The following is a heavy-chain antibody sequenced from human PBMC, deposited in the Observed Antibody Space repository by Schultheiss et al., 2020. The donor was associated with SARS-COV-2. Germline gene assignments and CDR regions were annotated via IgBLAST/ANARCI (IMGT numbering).Heavy chain of an antibody. V-gene: IGHV4-39*02. CDR2: IYYSGST. D-gene: IGHD5-24*01. CDR3: ARDSSPTPGYNPDY. CDR1: GGSISSSSYY. Sequence: SETLSLTCTVSGGSISSSSYYWGWIRQPPGKGLEWIGSIYYSGSTNYNPSLKSRVTMSIDTSKNHVSLTLTSVTAADTAVYYCARDSSPTPGYNPDYWGQGTLVTVSS. J-gene: IGHJ4*02.